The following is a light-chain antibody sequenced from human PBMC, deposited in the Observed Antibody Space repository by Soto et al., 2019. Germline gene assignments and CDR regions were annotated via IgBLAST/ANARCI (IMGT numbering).Light chain of an antibody. J-gene: IGKJ5*01. CDR1: QSVSSSY. CDR2: DAS. Sequence: SVLTQTIGTLSLSPGERATLSCRASQSVSSSYLAWYQQKPGQAPRLLIYDASNRATGIPARFSGRESGTDFTLTISRLEPEDGAVYYCQQRSNWLQPFCQVTRLEIK. CDR3: QQRSNWLQP. V-gene: IGKV3D-20*02.